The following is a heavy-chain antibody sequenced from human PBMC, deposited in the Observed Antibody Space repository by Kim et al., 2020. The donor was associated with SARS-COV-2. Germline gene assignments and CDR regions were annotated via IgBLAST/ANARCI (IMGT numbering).Heavy chain of an antibody. Sequence: SETLSLTCTVSGYSISSGYYWGWIRQPPGKGLEWIGSIYHSGSTYYNPSLKSRVTISVDTSKNQFSLKLSSVTAADTAVYYCARDRWELLRADYFDYWG. CDR2: IYHSGST. CDR1: GYSISSGYY. J-gene: IGHJ4*01. V-gene: IGHV4-38-2*02. CDR3: ARDRWELLRADYFDY. D-gene: IGHD1-26*01.